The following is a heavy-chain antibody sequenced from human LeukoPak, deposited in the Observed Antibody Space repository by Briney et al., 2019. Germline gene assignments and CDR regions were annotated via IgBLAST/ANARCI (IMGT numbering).Heavy chain of an antibody. CDR3: ARDRGKHYCSSTSCYFHRWFDP. V-gene: IGHV3-30-3*01. D-gene: IGHD2-2*01. J-gene: IGHJ5*02. Sequence: SGGSLRLSCAASGFTFSSYAMHWVRQAPGEGLEWVAVISYDGSNKYYADSVKGRFTISRDNSKNTLYLQMNSLRAEDTAVYYCARDRGKHYCSSTSCYFHRWFDPWGQGTLVTVPS. CDR2: ISYDGSNK. CDR1: GFTFSSYA.